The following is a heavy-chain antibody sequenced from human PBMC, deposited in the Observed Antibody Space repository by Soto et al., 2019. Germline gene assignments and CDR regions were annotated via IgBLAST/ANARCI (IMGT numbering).Heavy chain of an antibody. CDR3: ARVEGGYYGSGSYGFDY. CDR1: GFTFSNYW. V-gene: IGHV3-7*01. D-gene: IGHD3-10*01. J-gene: IGHJ4*02. CDR2: IKQDGSEK. Sequence: EVQLVESGGGLVQPGGSLSLSCAASGFTFSNYWMTWVRQAPGKGLEWEANIKQDGSEKYYVDSVKGRSTISRDNAKNSVYLHMDSLRVEDTAVYYCARVEGGYYGSGSYGFDYWGQGSLVTVSS.